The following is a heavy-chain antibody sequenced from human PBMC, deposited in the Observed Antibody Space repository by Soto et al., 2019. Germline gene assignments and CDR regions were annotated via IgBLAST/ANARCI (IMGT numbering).Heavy chain of an antibody. J-gene: IGHJ6*02. CDR3: ARLLGDYYDSSGYYYVAPLYGMDV. CDR1: GGSISSYY. V-gene: IGHV4-59*01. D-gene: IGHD3-22*01. Sequence: SETLSLTCTVSGGSISSYYWSWIRQPPGKGLEWIGYIYYSGSTNYNPSLKSRVTISVDTSKNQFSLKLSSVTAADTAVYYCARLLGDYYDSSGYYYVAPLYGMDVWGQGTTVTVSS. CDR2: IYYSGST.